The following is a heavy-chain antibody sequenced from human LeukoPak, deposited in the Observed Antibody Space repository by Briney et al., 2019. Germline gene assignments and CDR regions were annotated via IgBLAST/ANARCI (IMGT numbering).Heavy chain of an antibody. D-gene: IGHD5-18*01. CDR1: GGSISSSPYY. J-gene: IGHJ5*02. V-gene: IGHV4-39*07. Sequence: SETLSLTCTVSGGSISSSPYYWGWIRQPPGKGLEWIGSIYYSGTTHYNPSLESRVTISVDTSKNQFSLKLASVTAADTAIHYCAKGAGGFSYYNWFDPWGQGTLVTVSS. CDR2: IYYSGTT. CDR3: AKGAGGFSYYNWFDP.